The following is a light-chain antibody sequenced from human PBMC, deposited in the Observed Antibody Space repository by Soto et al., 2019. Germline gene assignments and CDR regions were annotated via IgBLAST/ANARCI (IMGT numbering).Light chain of an antibody. CDR2: AAS. J-gene: IGKJ1*01. CDR1: ERISTY. CDR3: QQSYSVPWT. V-gene: IGKV1-39*01. Sequence: DIQMTQSPSFLSASVGDSVTIACRASERISTYLNWYQQKPGKAPKLLLSAASTLQSGVPSRFSGSGSGTEFTLTISSLQPEDFAIYSCQQSYSVPWTFGQGTKVDIK.